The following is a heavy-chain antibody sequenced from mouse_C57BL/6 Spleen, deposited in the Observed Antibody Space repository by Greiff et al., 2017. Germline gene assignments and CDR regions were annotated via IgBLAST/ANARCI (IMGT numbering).Heavy chain of an antibody. J-gene: IGHJ1*03. CDR2: IDPETGGT. Sequence: QVQLKESGAELVRPGASVTLSCKASGYTFTDYEMHWVKQTPVHGLEWIGAIDPETGGTAYNQKFKGKAILTADKSSSTAYMELRSLTSKDTAVYYCTRSGYERYFDVWGTGTTVTVSS. V-gene: IGHV1-15*01. CDR1: GYTFTDYE. D-gene: IGHD2-3*01. CDR3: TRSGYERYFDV.